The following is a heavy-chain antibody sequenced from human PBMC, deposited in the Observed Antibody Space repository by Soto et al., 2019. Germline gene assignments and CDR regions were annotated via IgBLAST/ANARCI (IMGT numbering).Heavy chain of an antibody. V-gene: IGHV1-8*01. CDR1: GYTFTSYD. CDR3: AISSGWSHDAFDI. CDR2: MNPNSGNA. Sequence: ASVKVSCKASGYTFTSYDINWVRQATGQGLEWMGWMNPNSGNAGYAQKFQGRVTMTRNTSISTAYMELSSLRSEDTAVYYCAISSGWSHDAFDIWGQGTMVTVSS. D-gene: IGHD6-19*01. J-gene: IGHJ3*02.